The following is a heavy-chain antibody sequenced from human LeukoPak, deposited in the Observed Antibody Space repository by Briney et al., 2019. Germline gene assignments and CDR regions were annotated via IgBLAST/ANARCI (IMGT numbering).Heavy chain of an antibody. CDR2: ITSSSSYI. V-gene: IGHV3-21*01. CDR3: ARVRTVNSYYYYYMDV. D-gene: IGHD4-17*01. J-gene: IGHJ6*03. Sequence: GGSLRLSCAASGFTFSTYSMTWVRQAPGKGLEWVSSITSSSSYIYYADSVKGRFTISRDNAKNSLYLQMNSLRGEDTAVYYCARVRTVNSYYYYYMDVWGKGTTVTVSS. CDR1: GFTFSTYS.